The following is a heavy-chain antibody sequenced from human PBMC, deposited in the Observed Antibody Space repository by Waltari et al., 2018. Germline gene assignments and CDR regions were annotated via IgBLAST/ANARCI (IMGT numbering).Heavy chain of an antibody. CDR1: GGSIRRSGYY. CDR3: ARQSYYDESGHD. V-gene: IGHV4-39*01. CDR2: IYYSATT. Sequence: QLELQESGPGLVKPSETLSLTCSVSGGSIRRSGYYGGWIRQPPGKGLEWIGSIYYSATTYYHPSLNSRVTISVDTSKNQFSLKLTSVTAADTAMYFCARQSYYDESGHDWGQGTLVTVSS. D-gene: IGHD3-22*01. J-gene: IGHJ4*02.